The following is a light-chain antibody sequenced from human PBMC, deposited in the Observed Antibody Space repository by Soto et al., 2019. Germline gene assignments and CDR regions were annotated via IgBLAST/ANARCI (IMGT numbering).Light chain of an antibody. J-gene: IGKJ5*01. V-gene: IGKV3-20*01. CDR1: QSFSSGY. CDR3: QQYVGPRFT. Sequence: EIVLTQSPDTLSLSPGERATLSSRASQSFSSGYLAWYQQRRGQPPRLLIYGTSKRATGIPDRFSGSGFDKDFTLTISRLDPEDSAVYYCQQYVGPRFTFGQGTRLEIK. CDR2: GTS.